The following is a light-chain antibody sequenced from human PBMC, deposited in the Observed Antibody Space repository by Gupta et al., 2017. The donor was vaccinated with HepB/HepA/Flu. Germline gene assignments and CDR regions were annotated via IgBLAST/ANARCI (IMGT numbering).Light chain of an antibody. CDR1: SSDVGSYNR. Sequence: QSALTQPPSESGSPGQSVTISCTGTSSDVGSYNRVSCSQQPPGTARNLMFYEVNRRPSGVPGRFSGSKAANTASLTISGLEEEDEADYYCSSDTSSSNYVFGTGTKVTVL. V-gene: IGLV2-18*02. CDR3: SSDTSSSNYV. J-gene: IGLJ1*01. CDR2: EVN.